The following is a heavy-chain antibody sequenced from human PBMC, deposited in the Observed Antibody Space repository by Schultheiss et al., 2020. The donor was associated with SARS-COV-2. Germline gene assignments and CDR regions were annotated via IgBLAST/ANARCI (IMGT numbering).Heavy chain of an antibody. CDR2: INSDGSST. Sequence: GESLKISCAASGFTFSSYWMHWVRQAPGKGLVWVSRINSDGSSTSYADSVKGRFTISRDNVKNSPYLQMNSLRDEDTAVYYCARDLDYSFVSWGQGTLVTVAS. CDR1: GFTFSSYW. J-gene: IGHJ4*02. D-gene: IGHD2-21*01. V-gene: IGHV3-74*01. CDR3: ARDLDYSFVS.